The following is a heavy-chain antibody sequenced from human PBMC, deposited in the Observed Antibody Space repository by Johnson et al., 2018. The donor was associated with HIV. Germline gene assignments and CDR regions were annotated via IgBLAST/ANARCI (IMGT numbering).Heavy chain of an antibody. Sequence: QVQLVESGGGVVQPGGSLRLSCATSGFTFSSYGMHWVRQAPGKGLEWVAFIRYDGSNKYYADSVKGRFTISRDNSKTTLYLQMTSLRAEDTAVYYCAKCLLRSCGNCYVVDAFDIWGQGTMVTVSS. CDR2: IRYDGSNK. CDR1: GFTFSSYG. J-gene: IGHJ3*02. D-gene: IGHD2-15*01. V-gene: IGHV3-30*02. CDR3: AKCLLRSCGNCYVVDAFDI.